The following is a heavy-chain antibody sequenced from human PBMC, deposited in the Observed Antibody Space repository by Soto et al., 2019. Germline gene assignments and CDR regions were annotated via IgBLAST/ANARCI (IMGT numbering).Heavy chain of an antibody. Sequence: GGSLRLSCAASGFTFNSYWMSWVGQAPGKGLEWVANIKQDGSEKYYVDSVKGRFTISRDNAKNSLYLQMNSLRAEDTAVYYCARDRVLRFLEWLPYYGMDVWGQGTTVTVSS. CDR1: GFTFNSYW. CDR2: IKQDGSEK. CDR3: ARDRVLRFLEWLPYYGMDV. D-gene: IGHD3-3*01. J-gene: IGHJ6*02. V-gene: IGHV3-7*01.